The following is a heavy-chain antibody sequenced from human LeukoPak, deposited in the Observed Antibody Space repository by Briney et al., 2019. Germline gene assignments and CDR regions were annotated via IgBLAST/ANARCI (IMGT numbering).Heavy chain of an antibody. D-gene: IGHD1-26*01. CDR2: IRSKAYGGTT. CDR1: GFTFGDYA. CDR3: TREGWEPQPFDY. V-gene: IGHV3-49*04. J-gene: IGHJ4*02. Sequence: PGRTLRLSCTASGFTFGDYAMSWVRQAPGKGLEWVGFIRSKAYGGTTEYAASVKGRFTISRDDSKSIAYLQMNSLKTEDTAVYYCTREGWEPQPFDYWGQGTLVRVSS.